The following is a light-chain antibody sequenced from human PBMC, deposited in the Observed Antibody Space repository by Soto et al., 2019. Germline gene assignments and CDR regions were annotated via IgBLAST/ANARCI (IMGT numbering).Light chain of an antibody. J-gene: IGLJ1*01. CDR3: QSYDSSLSGYV. V-gene: IGLV1-40*01. CDR1: SSNIGAGYD. Sequence: QSVLTQPPSVSGAPGQRVTISCTGSSSNIGAGYDVHWYQQLPGTAPKLLIYGNSNRPSGVPDRFSGSKSGTSASLAITGLQXXXXXDYYCQSYDSSLSGYVFGTGTKL. CDR2: GNS.